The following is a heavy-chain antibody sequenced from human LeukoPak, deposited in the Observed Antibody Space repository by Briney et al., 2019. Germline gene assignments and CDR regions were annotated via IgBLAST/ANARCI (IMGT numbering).Heavy chain of an antibody. Sequence: PGGSLRLSCVASKFTFSHFVMHWVRQAPGQGLQWLSSLLYNGSDKKYADSVKGRFTISRDNSKNTLFLQMSSLRVEDTAVYYCARELSRFTMIGNRLDGLDLWGQGTMVTVTS. J-gene: IGHJ3*01. D-gene: IGHD3-22*01. CDR1: KFTFSHFV. CDR2: LLYNGSDK. V-gene: IGHV3-30*03. CDR3: ARELSRFTMIGNRLDGLDL.